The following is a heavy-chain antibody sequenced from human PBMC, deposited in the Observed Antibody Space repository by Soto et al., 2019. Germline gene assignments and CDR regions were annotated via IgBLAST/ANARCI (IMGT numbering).Heavy chain of an antibody. V-gene: IGHV4-59*01. CDR3: ASLWGATWRSGYYFDY. CDR2: IYYSGST. D-gene: IGHD1-26*01. Sequence: SETLSLTCTVSGGSISSYYWSWIRQPPGKGLEWIGYIYYSGSTNYNPSLKSRVTISVDTSKNQFSLKLSSVTAADTAVYYCASLWGATWRSGYYFDYWGQGTLVTVSS. J-gene: IGHJ4*02. CDR1: GGSISSYY.